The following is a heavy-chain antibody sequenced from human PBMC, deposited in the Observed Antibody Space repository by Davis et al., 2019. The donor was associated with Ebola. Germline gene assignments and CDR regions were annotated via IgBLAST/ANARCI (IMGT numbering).Heavy chain of an antibody. J-gene: IGHJ4*02. CDR3: ARAGFDEVLDY. D-gene: IGHD3-3*01. CDR1: GFIFRNYA. V-gene: IGHV3-30*04. Sequence: GESLKISCAASGFIFRNYAMHWVRQAPGKGLEWVAVVSHSERERFYADSVKGRFTISRDNSENTLYLQINSLTADDTSVYYCARAGFDEVLDYWGQGTPVTVSS. CDR2: VSHSERER.